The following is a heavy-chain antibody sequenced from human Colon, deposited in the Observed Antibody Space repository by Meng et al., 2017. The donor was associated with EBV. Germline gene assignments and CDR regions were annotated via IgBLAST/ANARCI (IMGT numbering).Heavy chain of an antibody. D-gene: IGHD2-21*02. V-gene: IGHV4-39*07. J-gene: IGHJ4*02. Sequence: QLQLQESGPGLVKPSEXLSLTFTVSGDSISSSPYYWGWIRQPPGKGLEWIGSIYYSGSTYYNPSLKSRVTISQDTAKNQFSLKLTSVTAADTAVYYCARVKDYGGDCYSDNWGQGTLVTVSS. CDR1: GDSISSSPYY. CDR2: IYYSGST. CDR3: ARVKDYGGDCYSDN.